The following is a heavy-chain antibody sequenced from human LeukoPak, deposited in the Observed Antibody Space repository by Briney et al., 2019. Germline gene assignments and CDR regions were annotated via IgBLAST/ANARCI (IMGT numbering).Heavy chain of an antibody. CDR2: ITSKAYGGTT. D-gene: IGHD1-26*01. V-gene: IGHV3-49*04. Sequence: GGSLRLSCATSGFNFEDYAINWVRQAPGKGLEWVGLITSKAYGGTTELAASVKGRFSISRDESKPIAYLQMNSLKIEDTGVDYCTREGERGGSYWGGDSWGQGAQVTVSS. CDR3: TREGERGGSYWGGDS. CDR1: GFNFEDYA. J-gene: IGHJ4*02.